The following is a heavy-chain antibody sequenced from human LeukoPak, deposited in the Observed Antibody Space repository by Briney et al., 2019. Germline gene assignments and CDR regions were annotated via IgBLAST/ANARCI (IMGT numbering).Heavy chain of an antibody. J-gene: IGHJ3*02. CDR3: ARLFSSAWGGDAFDI. D-gene: IGHD6-19*01. Sequence: SETLSLTCTVSGGSIRSYYWSWIRQPPGKGLEWIGYIYYSGNTNYNPSLKSRVTISVDTSKNQLSLKLSSVTAADTAIYYCARLFSSAWGGDAFDIWGQRTMVPVSS. V-gene: IGHV4-59*08. CDR1: GGSIRSYY. CDR2: IYYSGNT.